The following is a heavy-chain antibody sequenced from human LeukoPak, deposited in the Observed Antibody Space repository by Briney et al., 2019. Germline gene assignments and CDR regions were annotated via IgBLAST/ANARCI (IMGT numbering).Heavy chain of an antibody. D-gene: IGHD4-17*01. V-gene: IGHV3-21*01. CDR1: GFTFSSYS. CDR2: ISSSSSYI. Sequence: GGSLRLSCAASGFTFSSYSMNWVRQAPRKGLEWVSSISSSSSYIYYADSVKGRFTISRDNAKNSLYLQMNSLRAEDTAVYYCANDLGTTVTSRWGQGTLVTVSS. J-gene: IGHJ4*02. CDR3: ANDLGTTVTSR.